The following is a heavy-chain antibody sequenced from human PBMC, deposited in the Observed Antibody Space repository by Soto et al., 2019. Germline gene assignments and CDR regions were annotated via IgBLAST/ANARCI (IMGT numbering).Heavy chain of an antibody. CDR1: GGSISSGGYY. Sequence: PSETLSLTCTVSGGSISSGGYYWSWIRQHPGKGLEWIGYIYYSGSTYYNPSLKSRVTISVDTSKNQFSLKLSSVTAADTAVYYCASAKETIARLGYYYDSSGYHRPRAHDAFDIWGQGTMVTVS. J-gene: IGHJ3*02. D-gene: IGHD3-22*01. CDR3: ASAKETIARLGYYYDSSGYHRPRAHDAFDI. CDR2: IYYSGST. V-gene: IGHV4-31*03.